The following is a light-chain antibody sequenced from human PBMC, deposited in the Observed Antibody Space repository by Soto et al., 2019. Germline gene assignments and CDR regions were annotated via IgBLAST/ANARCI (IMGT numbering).Light chain of an antibody. J-gene: IGLJ1*01. V-gene: IGLV2-14*01. CDR2: EVN. CDR1: RSDIGDSNF. CDR3: ASFRSGTILV. Sequence: QSFLTQHASVSVSPGRSVTISCTGPRSDIGDSNFISWYQHSPGKAPRLLIYEVNNRPSGVSRRFSGSKAGNTASLTISGLLDDDEADYFCASFRSGTILVFGSGTKVTVL.